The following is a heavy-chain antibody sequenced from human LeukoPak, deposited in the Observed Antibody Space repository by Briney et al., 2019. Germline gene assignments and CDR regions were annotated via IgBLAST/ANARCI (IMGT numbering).Heavy chain of an antibody. CDR2: IYYSGNT. D-gene: IGHD6-19*01. CDR1: GGSINGYY. Sequence: SETLSLTCAVSGGSINGYYWTWLRQPPGKGLEYIGYIYYSGNTNYNPSLKSRVTISVDKSENQFSLKLNSVTAADTAVYYCARRAEPPNYGMDVWGQGTTVTVSS. V-gene: IGHV4-59*08. CDR3: ARRAEPPNYGMDV. J-gene: IGHJ6*02.